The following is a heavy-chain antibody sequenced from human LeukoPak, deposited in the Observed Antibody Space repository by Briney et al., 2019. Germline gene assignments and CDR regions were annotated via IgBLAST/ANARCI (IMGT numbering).Heavy chain of an antibody. CDR2: IYSGGST. Sequence: GGSLRPSCAASGFTVRSNYMSWVRQAPGKGLEWVSVIYSGGSTYYADSVKGRFTISRDNSKNTLYLQMNSLRAEDTAVYYCARDAPTIFGVVNRYYMDVWGKGTTVTVSS. J-gene: IGHJ6*03. V-gene: IGHV3-66*02. CDR3: ARDAPTIFGVVNRYYMDV. CDR1: GFTVRSNY. D-gene: IGHD3-3*01.